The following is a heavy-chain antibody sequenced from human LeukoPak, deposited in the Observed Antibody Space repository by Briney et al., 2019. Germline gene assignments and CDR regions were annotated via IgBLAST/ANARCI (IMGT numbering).Heavy chain of an antibody. J-gene: IGHJ4*02. Sequence: ASVEVSCKASGYTFTGYYMHWVRQAPGQGLEWMGWINPNSGGTNYAQKFQGRVTMTRDTSISTAYMELSRLRSDDTAVYYCARESTRYSYGYGYWGQGTLVTVSS. CDR1: GYTFTGYY. V-gene: IGHV1-2*02. D-gene: IGHD5-18*01. CDR2: INPNSGGT. CDR3: ARESTRYSYGYGY.